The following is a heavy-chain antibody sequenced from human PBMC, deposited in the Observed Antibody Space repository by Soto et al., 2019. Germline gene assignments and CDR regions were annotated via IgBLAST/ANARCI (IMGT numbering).Heavy chain of an antibody. Sequence: KPSETLSLTCAVSGGSISSSNWWSWVRQPPGKGLEWIGEIYHSGSTNYNPSLKSRVTISVDKSKNQFSLKLSSVTAADTAVYYCASFQYCSSTSCLDYWGQGTLVTVSS. V-gene: IGHV4-4*02. CDR2: IYHSGST. CDR1: GGSISSSNW. D-gene: IGHD2-2*01. CDR3: ASFQYCSSTSCLDY. J-gene: IGHJ4*02.